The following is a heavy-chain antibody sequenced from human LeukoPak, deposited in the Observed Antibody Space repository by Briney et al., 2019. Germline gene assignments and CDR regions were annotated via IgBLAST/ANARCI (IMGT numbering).Heavy chain of an antibody. V-gene: IGHV4-59*01. CDR1: GGSIGSYY. D-gene: IGHD2/OR15-2a*01. Sequence: SETLSLTCTVSGGSIGSYYWSWIRQPPGKGREWIGYIYYSGSNNYNPSFRRRVTLSVDTSKRQFSLKLNSVTAADTAVYYCAREVKVGNTDTGYYFDYWGQGILVTVSS. CDR2: IYYSGSN. CDR3: AREVKVGNTDTGYYFDY. J-gene: IGHJ4*02.